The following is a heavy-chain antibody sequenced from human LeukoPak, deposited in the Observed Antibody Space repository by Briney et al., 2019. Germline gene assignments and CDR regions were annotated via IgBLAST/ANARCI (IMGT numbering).Heavy chain of an antibody. CDR3: ARDWTTVTTEPFDY. CDR2: ISSSSSYI. J-gene: IGHJ4*02. Sequence: PGGSLRLSCAASEFDFSSHAMTWVRQAPGKGLEWVSAISSSSSYIYYADSVKGRFTISRDNAKNSLYLQMNSLRAEDTAVYYCARDWTTVTTEPFDYWGQGTLVTVSS. CDR1: EFDFSSHA. V-gene: IGHV3-21*01. D-gene: IGHD4-17*01.